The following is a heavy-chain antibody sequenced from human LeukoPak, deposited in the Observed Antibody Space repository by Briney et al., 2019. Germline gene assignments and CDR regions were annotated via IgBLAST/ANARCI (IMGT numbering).Heavy chain of an antibody. J-gene: IGHJ4*02. D-gene: IGHD1-26*01. CDR3: TRGGELMNY. V-gene: IGHV4-38-2*02. CDR2: IYHSGST. Sequence: SETLSLTCTVSGYSISSGYYWGWIRQPPGKGLEWIGSIYHSGSTYYNPSLKSRVTISVDTSKNQFSLKLSSVTAADTAVYYCTRGGELMNYWGQGTLVTVSS. CDR1: GYSISSGYY.